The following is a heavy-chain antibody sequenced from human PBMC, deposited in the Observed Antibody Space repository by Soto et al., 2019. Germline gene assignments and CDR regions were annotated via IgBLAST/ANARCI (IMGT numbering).Heavy chain of an antibody. D-gene: IGHD1-1*01. CDR3: AGVDPRGYFAIFTDY. CDR1: CDSLSSGGHY. V-gene: IGHV4-31*03. CDR2: IYDSVNT. J-gene: IGHJ4*02. Sequence: PSETLSLTCTVSCDSLSSGGHYWSWIRQHPGKGLEWIGHIYDSVNTYYSPSLRSRVTISADMSKNQFSLNLRSVTAADTAVYYCAGVDPRGYFAIFTDYWGQGTLFTVSS.